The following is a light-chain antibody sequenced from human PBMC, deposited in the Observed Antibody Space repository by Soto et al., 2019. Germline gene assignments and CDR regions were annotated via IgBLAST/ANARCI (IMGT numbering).Light chain of an antibody. Sequence: SYELTQPPSVSVAPGQTARITCGGNNSGSKSVHWYQQKPGQAPVLVVYDDSDRPSGCAERFSGSNSGNTATLTISSLEAGDEADDSCQVWDLSRGHYVFGTGAK. CDR1: NSGSKS. CDR3: QVWDLSRGHYV. CDR2: DDS. V-gene: IGLV3-21*02. J-gene: IGLJ1*01.